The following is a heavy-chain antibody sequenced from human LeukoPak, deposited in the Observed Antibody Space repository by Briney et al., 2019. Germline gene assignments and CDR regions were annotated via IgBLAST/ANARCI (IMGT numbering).Heavy chain of an antibody. V-gene: IGHV1-46*01. CDR3: ARDRGYCSSTSCYSYYYYGMDV. J-gene: IGHJ6*04. CDR2: INPSSGST. CDR1: GYTFTSYY. Sequence: ASVKVSCKASGYTFTSYYMRWVRQAPGQGLEWMGIINPSSGSTSYAQKFQGRVTMTTDTSTSTVYMELSSLRSEDTAVYYCARDRGYCSSTSCYSYYYYGMDVWGKGTTVTVSS. D-gene: IGHD2-2*01.